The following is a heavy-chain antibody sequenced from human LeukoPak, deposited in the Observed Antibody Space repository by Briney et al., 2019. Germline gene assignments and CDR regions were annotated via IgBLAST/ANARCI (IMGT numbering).Heavy chain of an antibody. CDR2: IWYDGSNK. Sequence: GRSLRLSCAASGFKFSNFGLHWVRQAPGKGLEWVAVIWYDGSNKYYADSVNGRFTISRDNSKNTKDTLYLQMNGLRAEDTAVYYCARDRENSYFDYWGQGTQVSVSS. CDR1: GFKFSNFG. D-gene: IGHD1-26*01. J-gene: IGHJ4*02. CDR3: ARDRENSYFDY. V-gene: IGHV3-33*01.